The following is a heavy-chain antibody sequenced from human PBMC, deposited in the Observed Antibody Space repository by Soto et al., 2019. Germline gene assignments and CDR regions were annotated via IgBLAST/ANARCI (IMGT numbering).Heavy chain of an antibody. CDR2: IWYDGSNK. D-gene: IGHD5-18*01. V-gene: IGHV3-33*01. CDR1: GFTFSSYG. J-gene: IGHJ5*02. CDR3: AVYSYGFDP. Sequence: QVQLVESGGGVVQPGRSLRLSCAASGFTFSSYGMHWVRQAPGKGLEWVAVIWYDGSNKYYADSVKGRFTISRDNSKNALYLQINSLRAEDRAVYCSAVYSYGFDPWGQGTLVTVSS.